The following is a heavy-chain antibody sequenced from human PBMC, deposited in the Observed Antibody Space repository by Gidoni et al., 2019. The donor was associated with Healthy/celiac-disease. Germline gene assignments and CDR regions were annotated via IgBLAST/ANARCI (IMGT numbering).Heavy chain of an antibody. J-gene: IGHJ3*02. CDR2: IIPILGIA. CDR3: ATNGRAGDDDAFDI. D-gene: IGHD3-10*01. V-gene: IGHV1-69*02. Sequence: QVQLVQSGAEVKKPGSSVKVSCKASGGTFSSYTISWVRQAPGQGLEWMGRIIPILGIANYAQKFQGRVTITVDKSTSTAYMELSSLRSEDTAVYYCATNGRAGDDDAFDIWGQGTMVTVSS. CDR1: GGTFSSYT.